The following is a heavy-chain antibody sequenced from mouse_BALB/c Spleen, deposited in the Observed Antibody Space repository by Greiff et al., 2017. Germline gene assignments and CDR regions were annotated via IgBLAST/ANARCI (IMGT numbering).Heavy chain of an antibody. CDR2: ISNGGGST. Sequence: DVMLVESGGGLVQPGGSLKLSCAASGFTFSSYTMSWVRQTPEKRLEWVAYISNGGGSTYYPDTVKGRFTISRDNAKNTLYLQMSSLKSEDTAMYYCARRGYVDYAMDYWGQGTSATVSS. V-gene: IGHV5-12-2*01. CDR1: GFTFSSYT. D-gene: IGHD3-1*01. CDR3: ARRGYVDYAMDY. J-gene: IGHJ4*01.